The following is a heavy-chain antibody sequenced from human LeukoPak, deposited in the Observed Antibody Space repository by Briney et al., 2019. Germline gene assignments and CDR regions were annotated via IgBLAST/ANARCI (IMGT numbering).Heavy chain of an antibody. Sequence: SSQTLSLTCTVSGGSLRSGGDYWGWIRQHPGKGLEWIGYMYYSGSTYYNPSLKTRVSISVDTSKNQFSLKLSSVTAADTAVYYCARDAEYYYGSGSYSSGIDVWGQGTTVTVSS. CDR1: GGSLRSGGDY. CDR3: ARDAEYYYGSGSYSSGIDV. CDR2: MYYSGST. V-gene: IGHV4-31*03. D-gene: IGHD3-10*01. J-gene: IGHJ6*02.